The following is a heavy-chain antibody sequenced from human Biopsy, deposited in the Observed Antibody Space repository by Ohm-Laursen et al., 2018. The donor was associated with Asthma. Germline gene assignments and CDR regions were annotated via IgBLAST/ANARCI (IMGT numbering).Heavy chain of an antibody. CDR2: ITPIFGIT. CDR3: ARLATRYSYGRIYYSYGMDV. Sequence: ASVKVSCKPSGFTFSSYAFTWVRQAPGQGLEWLGGITPIFGITDYAQKFQGRLSITADGSTTTTYMELNSLTFEDTAVYFCARLATRYSYGRIYYSYGMDVWGQGTTVTVSS. J-gene: IGHJ6*02. CDR1: GFTFSSYA. V-gene: IGHV1-69*13. D-gene: IGHD5-18*01.